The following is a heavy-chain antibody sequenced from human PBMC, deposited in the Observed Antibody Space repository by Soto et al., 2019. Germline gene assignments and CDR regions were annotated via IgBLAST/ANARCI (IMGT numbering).Heavy chain of an antibody. CDR2: TNAGNGKT. J-gene: IGHJ6*02. CDR1: GYSFTRYS. D-gene: IGHD3-22*01. Sequence: ASVKVSCKASGYSFTRYSIRWVRQAPGQSLEWMGWTNAGNGKTKYSQKFQGRVTITGDTSASTAYMELSSLRSEDTSVYYCGRDSKWDDTSVGMDVWGQGTKVTVSS. CDR3: GRDSKWDDTSVGMDV. V-gene: IGHV1-3*01.